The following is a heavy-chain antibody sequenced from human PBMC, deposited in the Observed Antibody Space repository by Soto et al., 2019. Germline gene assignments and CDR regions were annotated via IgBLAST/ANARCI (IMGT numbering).Heavy chain of an antibody. V-gene: IGHV5-51*01. CDR1: GYKFTDYW. Sequence: PRESLKISCKASGYKFTDYWIGWVRQMPGKGLEWMGLIYAGDSDTRYTPSFQGQVTISVDKSTSTAYLQWSSLKASDTAMYYCARLDNFGSGSYLDYWGQGSLVTVSS. J-gene: IGHJ4*02. CDR2: IYAGDSDT. D-gene: IGHD3-10*01. CDR3: ARLDNFGSGSYLDY.